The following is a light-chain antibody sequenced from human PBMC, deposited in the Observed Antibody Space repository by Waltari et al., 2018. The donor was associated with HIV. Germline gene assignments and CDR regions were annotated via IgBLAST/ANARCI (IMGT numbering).Light chain of an antibody. V-gene: IGKV1-5*03. CDR1: EGISTW. CDR3: QQYNDFSA. J-gene: IGKJ1*01. CDR2: KAS. Sequence: DIQMTQSPSTLSASVGDRVTITCRASEGISTWLARYQQKSGKAPKLLIYKASKLERGVPSRFSGSGSGTDFTLTITNLQPDDFATYYCQQYNDFSAFGQGTKVEVK.